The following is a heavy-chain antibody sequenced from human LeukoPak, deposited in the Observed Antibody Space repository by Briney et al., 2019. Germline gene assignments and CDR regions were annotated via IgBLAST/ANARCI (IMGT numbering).Heavy chain of an antibody. CDR2: FDPEDGET. J-gene: IGHJ4*02. Sequence: ASVKVSCKVSGYTLTELSMHWVRQAPGKGLEWMEGFDPEDGETIYAQKFQGRVTMTEDTSTDTAYMELSSLRSEDTAMYYCATDPPGSGNYGFDYWGQGTLVTVSS. D-gene: IGHD1-26*01. CDR3: ATDPPGSGNYGFDY. CDR1: GYTLTELS. V-gene: IGHV1-24*01.